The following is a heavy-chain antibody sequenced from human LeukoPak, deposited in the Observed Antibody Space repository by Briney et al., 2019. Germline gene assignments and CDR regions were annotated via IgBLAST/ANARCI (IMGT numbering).Heavy chain of an antibody. CDR1: GFTFSSYE. Sequence: QAGGSLRLSCAASGFTFSSYEMNWVRQAPGKGLEWVANIKQDGSGKYYVDSVKGRFTISRDNAKNSLYLQMNSLRAEDTAVYYCARDRWEPGDYYDSSGIDYWGQGTLVTVSS. J-gene: IGHJ4*02. V-gene: IGHV3-7*01. CDR3: ARDRWEPGDYYDSSGIDY. D-gene: IGHD3-22*01. CDR2: IKQDGSGK.